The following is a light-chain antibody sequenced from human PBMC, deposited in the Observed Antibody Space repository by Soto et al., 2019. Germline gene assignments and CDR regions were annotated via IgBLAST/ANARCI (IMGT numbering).Light chain of an antibody. CDR2: GAS. V-gene: IGKV3-20*01. Sequence: TLSCRASQNTHNHMSWFLQKPGQAPRLLIYGASNRATGIPDRFSGSGSGTDFTLTISRLEPEDFAVYYCQQYGSSGTFGHGTKVDIK. CDR3: QQYGSSGT. CDR1: QNTHNH. J-gene: IGKJ1*01.